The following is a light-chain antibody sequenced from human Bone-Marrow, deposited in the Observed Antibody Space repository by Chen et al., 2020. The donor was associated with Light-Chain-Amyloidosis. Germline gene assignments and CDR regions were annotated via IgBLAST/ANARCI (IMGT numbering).Light chain of an antibody. CDR3: QQYGTSPLT. J-gene: IGKJ4*01. V-gene: IGKV3-20*01. Sequence: VLPQSPGTLSLSPGDGANLSCRASQTISSNYLTWYQQKFGQAPRLLIYGSSSRATGIPDRFTGSGSGTDFTLTINRLEPEDFAMYYCQQYGTSPLTFGGGTKVEIK. CDR1: QTISSNY. CDR2: GSS.